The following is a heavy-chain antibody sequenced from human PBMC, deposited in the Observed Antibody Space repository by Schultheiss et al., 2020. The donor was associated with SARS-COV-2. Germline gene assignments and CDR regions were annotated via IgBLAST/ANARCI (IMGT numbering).Heavy chain of an antibody. CDR1: GFTFSSYA. D-gene: IGHD5-18*01. CDR3: ARDPRGYSYAGFDP. Sequence: GESLKISCSASGFTFSSYAMHWVRQAPGKGLEYVSAISSNGGSTYYADSVKGRFTISRDNSKNTLYLQMSSLRAEDTAVYYCARDPRGYSYAGFDPWGQGTLVTVSS. V-gene: IGHV3-64D*06. J-gene: IGHJ5*02. CDR2: ISSNGGST.